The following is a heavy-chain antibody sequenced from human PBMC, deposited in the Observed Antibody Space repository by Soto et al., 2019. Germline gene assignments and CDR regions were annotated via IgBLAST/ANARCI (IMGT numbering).Heavy chain of an antibody. CDR1: GFIFSSYA. J-gene: IGHJ6*02. Sequence: GGSLRLSCEASGFIFSSYAMSWVRQAPGKGLEWVSTISGSGGNTYYADSVMGRFTISRHNSKNTLYLQMNSLRDEDTAVYYCAKGLGDYYYGSGARVYYYYTMDVWGQGTTVTVS. CDR2: ISGSGGNT. D-gene: IGHD3-10*01. CDR3: AKGLGDYYYGSGARVYYYYTMDV. V-gene: IGHV3-23*01.